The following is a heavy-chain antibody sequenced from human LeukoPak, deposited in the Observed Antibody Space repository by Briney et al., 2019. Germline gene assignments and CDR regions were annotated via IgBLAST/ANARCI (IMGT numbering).Heavy chain of an antibody. CDR3: ARVLERWFGELPTRFNWFDP. CDR2: IIPIFGTA. Sequence: GASVKVSCKASGGTFSSYAISWVRQAPGQGLEWMGGIIPIFGTANYAQKFQGRVTITADESTSTAYMELSSLRSEDTAVYYCARVLERWFGELPTRFNWFDPWGQGTLVTVSS. CDR1: GGTFSSYA. J-gene: IGHJ5*02. D-gene: IGHD3-10*01. V-gene: IGHV1-69*13.